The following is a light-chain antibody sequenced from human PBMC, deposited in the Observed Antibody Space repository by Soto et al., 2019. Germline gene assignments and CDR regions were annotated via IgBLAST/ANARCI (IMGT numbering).Light chain of an antibody. V-gene: IGKV1-39*01. CDR1: QSISSY. CDR2: AAS. J-gene: IGKJ1*01. Sequence: DIQMTQSPSSLSASVGDRVTITCRASQSISSYLNWYQQKPGKAPKLLIYAASSLQSGVPSRFSGSGSGTDLTLNIRGLHHEDFATYGSHQLYCTPRTCGQGTKVEI. CDR3: HQLYCTPRT.